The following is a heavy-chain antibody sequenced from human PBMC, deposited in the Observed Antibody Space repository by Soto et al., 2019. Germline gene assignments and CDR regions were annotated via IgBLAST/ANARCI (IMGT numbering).Heavy chain of an antibody. CDR1: GGTFSRYT. CDR2: IIPILDIP. CDR3: ASHFTGVLVLGTSPPGGDNYGWDV. Sequence: QVQLVQSGAEVKKPGSSVKVSCKASGGTFSRYTFTWVRQAPGQGLEWMGRIIPILDIPNYAQNFQGRVTITADKTTSTAYMELSSQRSDDTAVYYCASHFTGVLVLGTSPPGGDNYGWDVWGQGTTVTVSS. D-gene: IGHD2-8*02. V-gene: IGHV1-69*02. J-gene: IGHJ6*02.